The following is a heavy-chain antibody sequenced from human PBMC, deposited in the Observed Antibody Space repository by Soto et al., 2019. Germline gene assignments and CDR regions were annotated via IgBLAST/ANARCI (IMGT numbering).Heavy chain of an antibody. CDR1: GFTFTSYA. CDR2: ISGSGVST. Sequence: GGSLRLSCAASGFTFTSYAMTWVRQAPGKGLEWVSGISGSGVSTYYADSVKGRFTISRDNAKNSLYLQMNSLRAEDTAVYYCARDNSATSAYYDFWSGLHPMDVWGKGTTVTVSS. CDR3: ARDNSATSAYYDFWSGLHPMDV. J-gene: IGHJ6*03. D-gene: IGHD3-3*01. V-gene: IGHV3-23*01.